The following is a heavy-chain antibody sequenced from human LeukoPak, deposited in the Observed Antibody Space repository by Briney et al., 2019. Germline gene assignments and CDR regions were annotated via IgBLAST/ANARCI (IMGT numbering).Heavy chain of an antibody. Sequence: PSETLSLTCTVSGGSINSGGYYWSLIRQHPGKGLEWIGYIYYSGSTYYNPSIQSRVSISGDASKNQFSLKVSSVTAADTAVYYCARDQGITMMGNGMDVWGQGTTVTVSS. V-gene: IGHV4-31*03. CDR2: IYYSGST. J-gene: IGHJ6*02. CDR1: GGSINSGGYY. CDR3: ARDQGITMMGNGMDV. D-gene: IGHD3-22*01.